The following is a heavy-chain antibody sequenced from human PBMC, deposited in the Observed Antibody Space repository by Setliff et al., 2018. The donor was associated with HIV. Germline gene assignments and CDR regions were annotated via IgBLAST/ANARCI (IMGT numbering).Heavy chain of an antibody. V-gene: IGHV4-39*01. CDR3: ARVDSSGEYYFDY. CDR1: GGSISSSSYY. CDR2: IYYSGST. D-gene: IGHD6-19*01. Sequence: KPSETLSLTCTVSGGSISSSSYYWGWIRQPPGKGLEWIGSIYYSGSTYYNPSLKSRVTISVDTSKNQFSLKLSSVTAADTAVYYCARVDSSGEYYFDYWGQGTLVTVSS. J-gene: IGHJ4*02.